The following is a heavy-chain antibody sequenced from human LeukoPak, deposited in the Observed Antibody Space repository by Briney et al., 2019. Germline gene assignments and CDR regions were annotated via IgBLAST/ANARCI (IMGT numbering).Heavy chain of an antibody. Sequence: PSGTLSLTCAVYGGSFSGYYWSWIRQPPGKGLEWIGEINHSGSTNYNPSLKSRVTISVDTSKNQFSLKLSSVTAADTAVYYCARSGYYSVYWGQGTLVTVSS. CDR2: INHSGST. D-gene: IGHD3-10*01. V-gene: IGHV4-34*01. CDR1: GGSFSGYY. J-gene: IGHJ4*02. CDR3: ARSGYYSVY.